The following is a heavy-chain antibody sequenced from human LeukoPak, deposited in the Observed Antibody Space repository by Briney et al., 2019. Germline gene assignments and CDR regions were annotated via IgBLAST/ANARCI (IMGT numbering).Heavy chain of an antibody. CDR1: GGTFSSYA. D-gene: IGHD5-18*01. V-gene: IGHV1-69*05. CDR3: ARGEYSYGPYYYYMDV. J-gene: IGHJ6*03. CDR2: IIPIFGTP. Sequence: SVKVSCKASGGTFSSYAISWVRQAPGQGFEWMGGIIPIFGTPNYAQTFQGRVTITTDESTSTAYMERSSLRSEDTAVYYCARGEYSYGPYYYYMDVWGKGTTVTVSS.